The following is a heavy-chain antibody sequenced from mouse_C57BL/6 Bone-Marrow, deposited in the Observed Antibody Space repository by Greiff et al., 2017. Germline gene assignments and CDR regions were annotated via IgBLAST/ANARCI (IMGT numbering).Heavy chain of an antibody. J-gene: IGHJ1*03. CDR1: GYSFTDYN. D-gene: IGHD1-1*01. CDR3: ARPITTVVAPYFDV. Sequence: EVQLQQSGPELVKPGASVKISCKASGYSFTDYNMNWVKQSNGKSLEWIGVINPHYGTTSYNQKFKGKATLTVDQSSSTAYMQLNSLTSEDSAVYYCARPITTVVAPYFDVWGTGTTVTVSS. CDR2: INPHYGTT. V-gene: IGHV1-39*01.